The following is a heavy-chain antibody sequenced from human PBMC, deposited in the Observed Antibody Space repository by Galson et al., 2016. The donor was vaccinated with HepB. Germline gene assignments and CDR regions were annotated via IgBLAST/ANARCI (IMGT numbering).Heavy chain of an antibody. CDR2: VRDSTGDI. D-gene: IGHD2-21*01. J-gene: IGHJ4*02. V-gene: IGHV3-23*01. Sequence: LRLSCAASGVSFNTYAMTWVRQAPGKGLEWVATVRDSTGDIHFADSVKGRFSVSRDNSRDVIHLQMSSLRAEDTAIYYCARDLEGFQDYFDSWGQGTLVTVSS. CDR3: ARDLEGFQDYFDS. CDR1: GVSFNTYA.